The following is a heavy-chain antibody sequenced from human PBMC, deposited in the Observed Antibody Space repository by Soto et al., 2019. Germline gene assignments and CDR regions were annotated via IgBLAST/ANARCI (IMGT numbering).Heavy chain of an antibody. D-gene: IGHD4-17*01. V-gene: IGHV1-69*13. J-gene: IGHJ3*02. Sequence: ASVKVSCKASGGTFSSYAISWVRQAPGQGLEWMGGIIPIFGTANYAQKFQGRVTITADESTSTAYMELSSLRSEDTAVYYCAYGDYAFSAFDIWGQGTMVTVSS. CDR1: GGTFSSYA. CDR2: IIPIFGTA. CDR3: AYGDYAFSAFDI.